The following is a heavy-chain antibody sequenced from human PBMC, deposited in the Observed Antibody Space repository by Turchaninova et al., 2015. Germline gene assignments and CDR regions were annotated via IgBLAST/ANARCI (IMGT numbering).Heavy chain of an antibody. Sequence: QVPLQQWGAGLLKPSETLSLTCAVYGGSFSGYYWSCNRQPPGKGLEWMGEINHSGSTNYNPSLKSRVTISVDTSKNQFSLKLSSVTAADTAVYYCTRGRIDILTGYYRAGYYFDYWGQGTLVTVSS. CDR1: GGSFSGYY. CDR3: TRGRIDILTGYYRAGYYFDY. D-gene: IGHD3-9*01. J-gene: IGHJ4*02. CDR2: INHSGST. V-gene: IGHV4-34*01.